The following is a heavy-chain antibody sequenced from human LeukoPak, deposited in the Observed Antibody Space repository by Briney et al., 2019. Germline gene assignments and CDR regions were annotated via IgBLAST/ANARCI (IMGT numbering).Heavy chain of an antibody. Sequence: GGSLRLSCAASGFTVSSNYMSWVRQAPGKGLEWVSVMYSGGSTYYADSVKGRCTIFRDNSKNTLYLQMNSLRAEDTAVYYCARASDRYYYYMAVWGKGTTVTVSS. V-gene: IGHV3-66*02. D-gene: IGHD1-14*01. CDR2: MYSGGST. CDR1: GFTVSSNY. J-gene: IGHJ6*03. CDR3: ARASDRYYYYMAV.